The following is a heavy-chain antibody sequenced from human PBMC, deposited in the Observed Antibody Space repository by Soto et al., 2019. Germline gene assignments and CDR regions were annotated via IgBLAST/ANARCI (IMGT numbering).Heavy chain of an antibody. CDR3: ALRSMAVVPEY. D-gene: IGHD3-22*01. CDR2: LYYGRSA. CDR1: GDSISSYY. Sequence: QVQLQESGPGLVKPSETLSLTCAVSGDSISSYYCMWIRQPPGKGLESIGYLYYGRSANYNPSLMSRVTLSVDTSTNQCSLTLSSMTGADTAVYYCALRSMAVVPEYWGQGTLVTVSS. V-gene: IGHV4-59*01. J-gene: IGHJ4*02.